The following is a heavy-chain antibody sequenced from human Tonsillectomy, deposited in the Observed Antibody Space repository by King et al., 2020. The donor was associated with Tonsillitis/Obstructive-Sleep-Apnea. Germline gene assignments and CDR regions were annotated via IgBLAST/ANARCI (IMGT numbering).Heavy chain of an antibody. CDR3: WRSGSSTSCYSDS. CDR1: GFTFSNYW. D-gene: IGHD2-2*02. CDR2: IKQDGSQK. Sequence: VQLVVSGGGLVQPGGSLRLSCAASGFTFSNYWMSWVRQTPGEGLEWVANIKQDGSQKYYVDSVKGRFTIYRDNAKNSLYLQMNRLRAEDTAVYYCWRSGSSTSCYSDSWGQGPLVTVSS. V-gene: IGHV3-7*01. J-gene: IGHJ4*02.